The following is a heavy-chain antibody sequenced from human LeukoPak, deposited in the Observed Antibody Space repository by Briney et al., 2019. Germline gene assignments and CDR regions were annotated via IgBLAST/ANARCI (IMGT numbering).Heavy chain of an antibody. CDR1: GFTFSSYS. Sequence: GGSLRLSCAASGFTFSSYSMNWVRQAPGKGLEWVSFISSSSSYIYYADSVKGRFTISRDNAKNSLYLQMNSLRAEDTAVYYCARGYGEPGIDYWGQGTLVTVSS. V-gene: IGHV3-21*01. CDR3: ARGYGEPGIDY. D-gene: IGHD4-17*01. CDR2: ISSSSSYI. J-gene: IGHJ4*02.